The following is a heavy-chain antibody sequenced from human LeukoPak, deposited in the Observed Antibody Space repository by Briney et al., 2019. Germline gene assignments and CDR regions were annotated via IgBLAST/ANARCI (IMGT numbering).Heavy chain of an antibody. CDR1: GFTFSSYS. CDR3: AKDHYYDSSGYYYEGYFQH. V-gene: IGHV3-23*01. CDR2: ISGRGGST. Sequence: GGSLRLSCAASGFTFSSYSMNWVRQAPGKGLEWVSAISGRGGSTYYADSVKGRFTISRDNSKNTLYLQMNSLRAEDTAVYYCAKDHYYDSSGYYYEGYFQHWGQGTLVTVSS. J-gene: IGHJ1*01. D-gene: IGHD3-22*01.